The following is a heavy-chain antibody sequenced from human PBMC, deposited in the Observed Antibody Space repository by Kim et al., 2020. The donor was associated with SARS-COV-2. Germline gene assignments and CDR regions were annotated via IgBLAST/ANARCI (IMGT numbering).Heavy chain of an antibody. CDR3: VRDLIGRAEADYYHYAMDV. CDR2: IGSKIDYI. Sequence: GGSLRLSCAASGFSLKYFAFHWVRQAPGRGLEWLSIIGSKIDYIHYADSVKGRFTISRDNAENSLYLQMNSLGADDTAVYYCVRDLIGRAEADYYHYAMDVWGQGTTVTVSS. CDR1: GFSLKYFA. V-gene: IGHV3-21*01. D-gene: IGHD6-19*01. J-gene: IGHJ6*02.